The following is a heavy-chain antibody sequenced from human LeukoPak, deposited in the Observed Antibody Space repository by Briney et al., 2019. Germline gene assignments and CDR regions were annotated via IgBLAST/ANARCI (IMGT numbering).Heavy chain of an antibody. Sequence: SETLSLTCTVSGGSISSYYWSWIRQPPGKGLEWIGYIYYSGSTNYNPSLKSRVTISLDTSKNQFSLKLSSVTAADTAMYYCARRTGYYGGFDYWGQGTLVTVSS. CDR3: ARRTGYYGGFDY. D-gene: IGHD3/OR15-3a*01. J-gene: IGHJ4*02. V-gene: IGHV4-59*01. CDR2: IYYSGST. CDR1: GGSISSYY.